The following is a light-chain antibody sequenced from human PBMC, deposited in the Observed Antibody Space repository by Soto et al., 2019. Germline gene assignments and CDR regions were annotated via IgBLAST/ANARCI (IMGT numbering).Light chain of an antibody. CDR2: EVT. Sequence: HSALTQPASVSGSPGQSITISCTGSSGDVGAYHFVSWYQHHPGKAPKLILYEVTARPSGVSSRFSGSKSGNTASLTISGLQADDEANYYCSSYTSSNTPYVFGTGTKVTVL. V-gene: IGLV2-14*01. J-gene: IGLJ1*01. CDR3: SSYTSSNTPYV. CDR1: SGDVGAYHF.